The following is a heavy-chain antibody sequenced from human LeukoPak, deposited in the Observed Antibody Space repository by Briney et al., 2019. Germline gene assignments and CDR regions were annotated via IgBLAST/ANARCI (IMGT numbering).Heavy chain of an antibody. D-gene: IGHD2-2*01. Sequence: ASVKVSCKASGYTFTSYGISWVRQAPGQGLEWMGRISAYNGNTNYAQKLQGRVTMTTDTSTSTAYMELRSLRSDDTAVYYCARDPWYIVPAAYNDYWGQGTLVTVSS. CDR2: ISAYNGNT. CDR3: ARDPWYIVPAAYNDY. V-gene: IGHV1-18*01. CDR1: GYTFTSYG. J-gene: IGHJ4*02.